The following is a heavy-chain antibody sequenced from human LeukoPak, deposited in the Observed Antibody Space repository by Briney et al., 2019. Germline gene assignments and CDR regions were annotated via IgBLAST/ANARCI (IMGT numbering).Heavy chain of an antibody. CDR2: IYHSGST. Sequence: SGTLSLTCAVSGGSISSSSNWWSWVRQPPGKGLEGIGEIYHSGSTYYNPSLKSRVTLSVDMSKNHFSLRVGSLTAAETAVYYCVGLVVPGHFDPWGQGTLVTVSS. CDR1: GGSISSSSNW. CDR3: VGLVVPGHFDP. V-gene: IGHV4-4*02. J-gene: IGHJ5*02. D-gene: IGHD2-2*01.